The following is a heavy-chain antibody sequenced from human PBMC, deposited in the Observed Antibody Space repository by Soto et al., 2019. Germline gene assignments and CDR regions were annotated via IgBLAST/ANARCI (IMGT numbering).Heavy chain of an antibody. CDR3: ARGGGDYYGSGSYYNVHWFDP. V-gene: IGHV4-39*01. CDR2: IYYSGST. J-gene: IGHJ5*02. Sequence: SETLSLTCTVSGGSISSSSYYWGWIRQPPGKGLEWIGSIYYSGSTYYNPSLKSRVTISVDTSKNQFSLKLSSVTAADTAVYYCARGGGDYYGSGSYYNVHWFDPWGQGTLVTVSS. D-gene: IGHD3-10*01. CDR1: GGSISSSSYY.